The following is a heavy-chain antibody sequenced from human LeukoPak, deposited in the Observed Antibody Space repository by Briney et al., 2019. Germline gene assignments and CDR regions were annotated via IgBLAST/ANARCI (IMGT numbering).Heavy chain of an antibody. CDR3: GKDLAAEESPLDY. CDR1: GFTFSSYA. D-gene: IGHD6-13*01. J-gene: IGHJ4*02. CDR2: ISGSGGST. Sequence: GGSLRLSCAASGFTFSSYAMSWVRQAPGKGLEWVSAISGSGGSTYYADSVKGRFTISRDNSKNTLYLQMNSLRAEDTGVYYCGKDLAAEESPLDYWGQGTLVTVSS. V-gene: IGHV3-23*01.